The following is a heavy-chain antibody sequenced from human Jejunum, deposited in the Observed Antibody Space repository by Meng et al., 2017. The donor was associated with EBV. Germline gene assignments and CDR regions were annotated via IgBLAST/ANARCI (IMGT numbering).Heavy chain of an antibody. CDR3: ARDRETYSSSQADY. V-gene: IGHV3-21*06. D-gene: IGHD6-6*01. CDR2: ISSSSSYI. CDR1: GFTYSTYA. Sequence: EVQLVESGGGLVEPGGSLRLSCGAYGFTYSTYAMNWVRQTPGKGLEWVSSISSSSSYIYYADSVKGRFTISRDNAKNSLFLQMNSLRAEDTAVYYCARDRETYSSSQADYWGQGTLVTVSS. J-gene: IGHJ4*02.